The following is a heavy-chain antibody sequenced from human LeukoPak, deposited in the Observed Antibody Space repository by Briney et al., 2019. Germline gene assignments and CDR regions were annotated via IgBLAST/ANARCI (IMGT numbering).Heavy chain of an antibody. CDR1: GGTFSSYA. D-gene: IGHD4-11*01. V-gene: IGHV1-69*05. CDR3: AGMTTGNWFDP. J-gene: IGHJ5*02. CDR2: IITIFGTA. Sequence: SVKVSCKASGGTFSSYAISWVRQAPGQGLEWMGGIITIFGTANYAQKFQGRVTITTDESTSTAYTELSSLRSEDTAVYYCAGMTTGNWFDPWGQGTLVTVSS.